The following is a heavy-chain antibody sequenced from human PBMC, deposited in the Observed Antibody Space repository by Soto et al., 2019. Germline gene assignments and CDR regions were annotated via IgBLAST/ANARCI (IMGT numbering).Heavy chain of an antibody. CDR3: ATAVAGRPYNWFDP. J-gene: IGHJ5*02. CDR1: GYTLTELS. Sequence: GASVKVSCKVSGYTLTELSMHWVRQAPGKGLEWMGGFDPEDGETIYAQKFQGRVTMTEDTSTDTAYMEPSSLRSEDTAVYYCATAVAGRPYNWFDPWGQGTLVTVSS. D-gene: IGHD2-15*01. V-gene: IGHV1-24*01. CDR2: FDPEDGET.